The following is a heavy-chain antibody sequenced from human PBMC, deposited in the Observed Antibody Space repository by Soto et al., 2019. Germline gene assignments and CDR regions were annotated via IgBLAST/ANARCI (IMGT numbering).Heavy chain of an antibody. J-gene: IGHJ5*02. Sequence: QVQLVQSGPEVKKPGASVKVSCRASGYTFTSSGITWVRRAPGQGLQWLGWISPYTGSTHSAQSLQGRLTLTTDASTSTLFMELTRLTSADTAIYFCAKVGVKRAMDFSSGYYNWFDTWGQGTLVTVSS. CDR3: AKVGVKRAMDFSSGYYNWFDT. CDR1: GYTFTSSG. V-gene: IGHV1-18*01. CDR2: ISPYTGST. D-gene: IGHD3-3*01.